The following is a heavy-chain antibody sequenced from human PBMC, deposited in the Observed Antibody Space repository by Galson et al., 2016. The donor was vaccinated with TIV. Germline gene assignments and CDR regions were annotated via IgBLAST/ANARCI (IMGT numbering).Heavy chain of an antibody. CDR2: IRSKTYGGSA. D-gene: IGHD6-25*01. J-gene: IGHJ4*02. CDR1: GLTFGDFA. CDR3: AREGSGWKTDYFLDY. Sequence: SLRLSCATSGLTFGDFAMSWFRQAPGKGLEWVGSIRSKTYGGSADYAASVKGRFSISRDDSERIAYLQMNSLKTEDTAVYYCAREGSGWKTDYFLDYWGQGTLVTVSS. V-gene: IGHV3-49*03.